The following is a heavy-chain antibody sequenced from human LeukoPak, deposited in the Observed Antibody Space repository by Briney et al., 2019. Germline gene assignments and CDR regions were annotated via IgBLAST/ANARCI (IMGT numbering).Heavy chain of an antibody. CDR2: ISSTSSYT. CDR1: GITFSDYY. J-gene: IGHJ6*02. Sequence: GGSLRLSCAASGITFSDYYMSWLRQAPGKGLEWVSYISSTSSYTNYADSVKGRITISRDDAKNSLYLQRNSLRAEDTAVYYCARGYRYYYYGMDVWGQGTTVTVSS. CDR3: ARGYRYYYYGMDV. V-gene: IGHV3-11*06. D-gene: IGHD4-11*01.